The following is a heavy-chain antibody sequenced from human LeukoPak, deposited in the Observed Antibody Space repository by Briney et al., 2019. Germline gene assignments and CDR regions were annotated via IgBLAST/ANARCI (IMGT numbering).Heavy chain of an antibody. Sequence: GGSLRLSCAVSGFNFTNYFMGWVRQAPGKGLEWVSYISSSGSTIYYADSVKGRFTISRDNAKNSLYLQMNSLRAEDTAVYYCAELGITMIGGVWGKGTTVTISS. J-gene: IGHJ6*04. CDR1: GFNFTNYF. CDR2: ISSSGSTI. D-gene: IGHD3-10*02. V-gene: IGHV3-48*03. CDR3: AELGITMIGGV.